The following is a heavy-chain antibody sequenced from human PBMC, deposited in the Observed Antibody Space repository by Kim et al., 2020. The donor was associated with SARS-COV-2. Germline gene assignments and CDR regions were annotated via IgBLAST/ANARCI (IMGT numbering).Heavy chain of an antibody. CDR1: GYTLTELS. Sequence: ASVKVSCKVSGYTLTELSMHWVRQARGKGLEWMGAFDPEDGETVYAQKFQGRVTMTGDTSTDTAYMELSSLRSEDTAVYYCATDPFGGVPPTPYYGMDVWGQGTTVTVSS. J-gene: IGHJ6*02. V-gene: IGHV1-24*01. CDR3: ATDPFGGVPPTPYYGMDV. CDR2: FDPEDGET. D-gene: IGHD3-16*01.